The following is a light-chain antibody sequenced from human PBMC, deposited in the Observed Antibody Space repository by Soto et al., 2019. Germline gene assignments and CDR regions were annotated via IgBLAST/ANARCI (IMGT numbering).Light chain of an antibody. V-gene: IGLV1-40*01. CDR2: TNN. CDR3: QSFDSSLSGYV. J-gene: IGLJ1*01. Sequence: QSVLTQPPSVSGAPGQRVTISCTGSSSNIGAGYDVHWYQQLPGAAPKLLIFTNNNRPSGVPDRFSGSKSMTSASLAITGLQAEDEADYYCQSFDSSLSGYVFGTGTKVTVL. CDR1: SSNIGAGYD.